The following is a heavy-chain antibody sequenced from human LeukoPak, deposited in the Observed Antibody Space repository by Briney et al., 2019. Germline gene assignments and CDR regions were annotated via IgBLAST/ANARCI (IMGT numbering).Heavy chain of an antibody. Sequence: GGSLRLSCAASGFTFSTYWMSWVRQAPGKGLEWVANIKQDGSERYYVDSVKGRFTISRDNAKNTLYLQMNNLRAEDTAVYYCAKSNRAGFDPWGQGTLVTVSS. CDR3: AKSNRAGFDP. CDR2: IKQDGSER. V-gene: IGHV3-7*01. J-gene: IGHJ5*02. CDR1: GFTFSTYW. D-gene: IGHD2/OR15-2a*01.